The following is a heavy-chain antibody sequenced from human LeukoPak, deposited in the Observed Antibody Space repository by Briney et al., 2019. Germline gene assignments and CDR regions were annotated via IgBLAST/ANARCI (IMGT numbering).Heavy chain of an antibody. J-gene: IGHJ6*02. V-gene: IGHV4-31*03. CDR1: GGTISSGGYY. D-gene: IGHD3-3*01. Sequence: SETLSLTCTVSGGTISSGGYYWSWIRQHPGKGLEWNGYIYYSGSTYYNPSLKSRVTITVDTSKNQFSLKLSSVTAADTAVYYCARGGITIFGVVRSYYYGMDVWGQGTTVTVSS. CDR2: IYYSGST. CDR3: ARGGITIFGVVRSYYYGMDV.